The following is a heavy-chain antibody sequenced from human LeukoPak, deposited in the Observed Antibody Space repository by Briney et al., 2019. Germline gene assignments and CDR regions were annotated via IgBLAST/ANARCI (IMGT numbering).Heavy chain of an antibody. D-gene: IGHD6-19*01. V-gene: IGHV1-69*04. CDR2: IIPILGIA. Sequence: SVKVSCKASGGTFSSYAISWVRQAPGQGLEWMGRIIPILGIANYAQKFQGRVTITADKSTSTAYMELSSLRSEDTAVYYCARDTPGGWYDYWGQGTLVTVSS. CDR1: GGTFSSYA. CDR3: ARDTPGGWYDY. J-gene: IGHJ4*02.